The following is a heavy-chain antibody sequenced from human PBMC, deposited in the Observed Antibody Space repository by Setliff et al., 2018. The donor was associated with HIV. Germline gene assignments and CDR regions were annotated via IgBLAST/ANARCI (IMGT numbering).Heavy chain of an antibody. Sequence: PGGSLRLSCAVSGFTFISYGMYWVLQAPGKGLEWVAFIRYDGSYRYYVDSVKGRFTISRDNSKNTMFLQMNSLRVEDTAIYYCAKMHTAMDPDTFDIWGQGTMVTVSS. CDR2: IRYDGSYR. V-gene: IGHV3-30*02. CDR3: AKMHTAMDPDTFDI. CDR1: GFTFISYG. J-gene: IGHJ3*02. D-gene: IGHD5-18*01.